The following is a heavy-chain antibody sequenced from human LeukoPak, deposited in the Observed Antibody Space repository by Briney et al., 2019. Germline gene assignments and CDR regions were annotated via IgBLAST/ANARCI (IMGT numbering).Heavy chain of an antibody. D-gene: IGHD2-15*01. CDR3: ARDVVYCSGGSCYSGYMDV. V-gene: IGHV1-18*01. J-gene: IGHJ6*03. Sequence: ASVKVSFKASGYTFTSYGISWVRQAPGQGLEWMGWISAYNGNTNYAQKLQGRVTMTRDTSISTAYMELSRLRSDDTAVYYCARDVVYCSGGSCYSGYMDVWGKGTTVTISS. CDR1: GYTFTSYG. CDR2: ISAYNGNT.